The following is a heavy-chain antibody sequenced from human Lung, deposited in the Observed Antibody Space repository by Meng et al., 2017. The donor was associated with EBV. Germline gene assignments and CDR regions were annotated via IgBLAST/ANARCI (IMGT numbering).Heavy chain of an antibody. V-gene: IGHV1-69*08. J-gene: IGHJ4*02. CDR2: IIPILGIA. Sequence: QVQVVQSGAEVKKPGSPVKVSCKSSGGTFSSYTISWVRQAPGQGLEWMGRIIPILGIANYAQKFQGRVTITADKSTSTAYMELSSLRSEDTAVYYCARDEGGWLTAPDYWGQGTLVTVSS. CDR1: GGTFSSYT. CDR3: ARDEGGWLTAPDY. D-gene: IGHD5-24*01.